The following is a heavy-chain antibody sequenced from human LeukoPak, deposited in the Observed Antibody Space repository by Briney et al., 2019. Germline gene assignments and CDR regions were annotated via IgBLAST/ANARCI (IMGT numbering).Heavy chain of an antibody. D-gene: IGHD3-10*01. Sequence: EASVKVSCKASGYTFTSYGISWVRQAPGQGLEWMGWISAYNGNTNYAQKLQGRVTMTTDTSTSTAYMELRSLRSEDTAVYYCATDGSVRHSSFFDYWGQGTLVTVSS. V-gene: IGHV1-18*01. CDR3: ATDGSVRHSSFFDY. CDR1: GYTFTSYG. J-gene: IGHJ4*02. CDR2: ISAYNGNT.